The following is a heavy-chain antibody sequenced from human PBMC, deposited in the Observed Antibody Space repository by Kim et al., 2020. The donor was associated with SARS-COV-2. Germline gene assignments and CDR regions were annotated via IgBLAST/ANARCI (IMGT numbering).Heavy chain of an antibody. CDR2: IYYSGST. V-gene: IGHV4-31*03. CDR1: GGSISSGGYY. J-gene: IGHJ4*02. CDR3: ARVRDVWGSYRSPNFDY. Sequence: SETLSLTCTVSGGSISSGGYYWSWIRQHPGKGLEWIGYIYYSGSTYYNPSLKSRVTISVDTSKNQFSLKLSSVTAADTAVYYCARVRDVWGSYRSPNFDYWGQGTLVTVSS. D-gene: IGHD3-16*02.